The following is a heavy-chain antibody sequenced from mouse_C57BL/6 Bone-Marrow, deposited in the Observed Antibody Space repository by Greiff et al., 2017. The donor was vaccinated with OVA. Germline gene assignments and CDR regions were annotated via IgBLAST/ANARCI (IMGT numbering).Heavy chain of an antibody. Sequence: QVHVKQPGAELVKPGASVKLSCKASGYTFTSYWMHWVKQRPGQGLEWIGMIHPNSGSTTYNEKFKSKATLTVDKSSSTAYMQLSSLTSEDSAVYYCASRDYDVWYYAMDYWGQGTSVTVSS. J-gene: IGHJ4*01. CDR3: ASRDYDVWYYAMDY. D-gene: IGHD2-4*01. CDR2: IHPNSGST. CDR1: GYTFTSYW. V-gene: IGHV1-64*01.